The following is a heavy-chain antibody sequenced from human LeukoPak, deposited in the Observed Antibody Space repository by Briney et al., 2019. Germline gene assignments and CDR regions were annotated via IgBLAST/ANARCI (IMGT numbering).Heavy chain of an antibody. CDR2: ISWNSGSI. CDR1: GFTFSSYS. Sequence: GGPLRLSCAASGFTFSSYSMNWVRQAPGKGLEWVSGISWNSGSIGYADSVKGRFTISRDNAKNSLYLQMNSLRAEDTALYYCAKGALRYFDWLLIDYWGQGTLVTVSS. CDR3: AKGALRYFDWLLIDY. J-gene: IGHJ4*02. D-gene: IGHD3-9*01. V-gene: IGHV3-9*01.